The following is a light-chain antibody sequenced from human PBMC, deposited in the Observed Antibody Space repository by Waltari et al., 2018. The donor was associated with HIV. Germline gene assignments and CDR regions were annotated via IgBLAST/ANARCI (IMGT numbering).Light chain of an antibody. CDR3: QQSYNSPPT. J-gene: IGKJ2*01. CDR1: QNIGNY. V-gene: IGKV1-39*01. CDR2: GAS. Sequence: DIQMTQSPLCLSASVGDRVTITCRTSQNIGNYLNWYLHKPGTAPKILIYGASSLQGGVPSRFSGGGSGTDFFLTISNLQPEDFGIYYCQQSYNSPPTFGRGTKLEL.